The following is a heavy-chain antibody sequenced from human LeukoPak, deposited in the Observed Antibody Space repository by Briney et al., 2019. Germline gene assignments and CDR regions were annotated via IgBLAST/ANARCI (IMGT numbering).Heavy chain of an antibody. D-gene: IGHD3-10*01. CDR3: ARDRVKGYYMDV. V-gene: IGHV4-59*12. CDR2: VHYTGST. CDR1: GGSISSYY. Sequence: SETLSLTCTVSGGSISSYYWSWMRQAPGKGLEWIGYVHYTGSTNYNPSLRSRVTMSVDTSKNQFSLKLSSVTAADTAVYYCARDRVKGYYMDVWGKGTTVTVSS. J-gene: IGHJ6*03.